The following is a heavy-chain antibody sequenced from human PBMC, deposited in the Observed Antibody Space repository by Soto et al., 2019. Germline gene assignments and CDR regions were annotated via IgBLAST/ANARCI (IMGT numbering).Heavy chain of an antibody. V-gene: IGHV3-30-3*01. CDR3: ARAHSILRSLLALDY. D-gene: IGHD3-3*01. CDR2: ISYDGSNK. CDR1: GFTFSSYA. Sequence: QVQLVESGGGVVQPGRSLRLSCAASGFTFSSYAMHWVRQAPGKGLEWVAVISYDGSNKYYADSVKGRFTISRDNSKNTLYLQMNSLRAEDTAVYYCARAHSILRSLLALDYWGQGTLVTVSS. J-gene: IGHJ4*02.